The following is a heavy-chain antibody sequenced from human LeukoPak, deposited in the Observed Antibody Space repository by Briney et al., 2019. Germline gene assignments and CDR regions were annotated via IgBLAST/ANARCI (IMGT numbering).Heavy chain of an antibody. CDR3: VRFMQQLDTPTLDY. CDR1: GYTFTSYA. D-gene: IGHD6-13*01. V-gene: IGHV7-4-1*02. Sequence: GASVKVSCKASGYTFTSYAMNWVRQAPGQGLEWMGWINTNTGNPAYAQGFTGRFVFSLDTSVSTAYLQISSLKAEDTAVYYCVRFMQQLDTPTLDYWGQGTLVTVSS. CDR2: INTNTGNP. J-gene: IGHJ4*02.